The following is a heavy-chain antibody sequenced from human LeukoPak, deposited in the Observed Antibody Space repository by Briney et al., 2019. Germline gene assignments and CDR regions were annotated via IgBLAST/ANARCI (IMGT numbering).Heavy chain of an antibody. CDR2: IRSKPYGETT. V-gene: IGHV3-49*03. D-gene: IGHD3-10*01. CDR3: TRDAKGDYFGAGSSRYYFDY. J-gene: IGHJ4*02. CDR1: GFAFGDYA. Sequence: PGGSLSLSCSASGFAFGDYAMIWFRQAPGKGLEWVGFIRSKPYGETTEYAASVQGRFIISRDDSKSISYLQMNSPKTEDTAVYYCTRDAKGDYFGAGSSRYYFDYWGQGTLVTVSS.